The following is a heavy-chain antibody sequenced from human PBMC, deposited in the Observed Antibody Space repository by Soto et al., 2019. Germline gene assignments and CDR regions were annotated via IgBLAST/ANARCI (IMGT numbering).Heavy chain of an antibody. CDR1: GASITSGDYY. CDR2: IFYDGSP. J-gene: IGHJ2*01. D-gene: IGHD3-10*01. CDR3: VRTVGSSWFFDL. V-gene: IGHV4-39*01. Sequence: QLQLRQSGPGLVKPPEALSLTCSVSGASITSGDYYWGWIRQPPGKGLEWIGSIFYDGSPYYNPSLQSRLTLSVDTSKNQFSLELNSATAADTAVYYCVRTVGSSWFFDLWGRGTLITVSS.